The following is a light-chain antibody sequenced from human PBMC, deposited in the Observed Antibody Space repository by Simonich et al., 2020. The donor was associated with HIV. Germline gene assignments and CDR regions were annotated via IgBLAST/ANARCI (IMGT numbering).Light chain of an antibody. CDR2: LNSVGSH. J-gene: IGLJ3*02. CDR1: SGHSSYA. CDR3: QTWGTGMAWV. Sequence: QLVLTQSPSASASLGASVKLTCTLSSGHSSYAIAWHQQQPEKGPRYWMKLNSVGSHSKGDGIPDRFSGSSSGAERYLTFSSLQTEDEADYYCQTWGTGMAWVFGGGTKLTVL. V-gene: IGLV4-69*01.